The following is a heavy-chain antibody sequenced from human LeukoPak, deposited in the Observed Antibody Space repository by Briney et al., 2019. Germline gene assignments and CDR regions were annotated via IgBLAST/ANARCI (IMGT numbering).Heavy chain of an antibody. CDR2: ISAYNGNT. V-gene: IGHV1-18*01. Sequence: GASVKVSCKASGYTFTSYGISWVRQAPGQGLEWMGWISAYNGNTNYAQKLQGRVTMTTDTSTSTAYMELRSLRSDDTAVYYCARVGDDILTGYYTANYYYYYMDVWGKGTTVTVSS. D-gene: IGHD3-9*01. J-gene: IGHJ6*03. CDR1: GYTFTSYG. CDR3: ARVGDDILTGYYTANYYYYYMDV.